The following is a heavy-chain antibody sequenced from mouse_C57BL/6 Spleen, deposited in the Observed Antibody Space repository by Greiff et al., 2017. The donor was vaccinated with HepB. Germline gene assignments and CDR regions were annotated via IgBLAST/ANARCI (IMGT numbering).Heavy chain of an antibody. Sequence: QVQLQQSGAELVKPGASVKISCKASGYTFTDYYINWVKQRPGQGLEWIGKIGPGSGSTYYNEKFKGKATLTADKSSSTAYMQLSSLTSEDSAVYFCARTLYYGSSYPAWFAYWGQGTLVTVSA. J-gene: IGHJ3*01. CDR1: GYTFTDYY. V-gene: IGHV1-77*01. CDR2: IGPGSGST. CDR3: ARTLYYGSSYPAWFAY. D-gene: IGHD1-1*01.